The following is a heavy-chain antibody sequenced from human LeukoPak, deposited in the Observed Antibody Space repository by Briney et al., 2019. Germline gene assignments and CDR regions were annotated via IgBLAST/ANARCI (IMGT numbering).Heavy chain of an antibody. CDR1: GFTFSNYA. V-gene: IGHV3-64*02. D-gene: IGHD3-3*01. CDR3: ARGLRVYYYYGMDV. Sequence: GSLRLSCAASGFTFSNYAMHWVRQAPGEGLEYVSAISSNGGSTYYADSVKGRFTISRDNSKNTLFLQMGSLRVEDMAVYYCARGLRVYYYYGMDVWGQGTTVTVSS. CDR2: ISSNGGST. J-gene: IGHJ6*02.